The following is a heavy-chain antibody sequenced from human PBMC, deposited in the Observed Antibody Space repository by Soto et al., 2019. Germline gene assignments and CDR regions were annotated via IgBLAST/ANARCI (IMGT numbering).Heavy chain of an antibody. CDR1: GGSISSYY. CDR3: ARNLSRGFRRGMDI. D-gene: IGHD3-22*01. CDR2: IYYSGST. V-gene: IGHV4-59*01. J-gene: IGHJ6*02. Sequence: PSETLSLTCTVSGGSISSYYWSWIGQLPGKGLEWIRYIYYSGSTNHNPSLKSQFSKSVDTSKNHFSLKRSTGTAADPAVSYCARNLSRGFRRGMDIWSQGTTATVS.